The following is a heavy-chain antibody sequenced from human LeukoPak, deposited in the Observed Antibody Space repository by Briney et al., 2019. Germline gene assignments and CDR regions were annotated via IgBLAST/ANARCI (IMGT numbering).Heavy chain of an antibody. J-gene: IGHJ3*02. CDR2: LSASGGTA. Sequence: GGPLRLSCAASGFTLSSYAMSWVRQAPGKGLEWVSALSASGGTAYYADSVKGRFTISRDNSKSTLYLQMNSLRAEDTAVYHCAKDLGQWLGHAFAIWGQGTMVTVSS. CDR3: AKDLGQWLGHAFAI. D-gene: IGHD6-19*01. CDR1: GFTLSSYA. V-gene: IGHV3-23*01.